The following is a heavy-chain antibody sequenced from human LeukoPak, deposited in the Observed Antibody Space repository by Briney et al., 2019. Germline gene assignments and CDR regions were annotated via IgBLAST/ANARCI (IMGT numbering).Heavy chain of an antibody. CDR2: IIPILGIA. V-gene: IGHV1-69*04. CDR3: ARGGYKYDSSGYYPHNAFDI. J-gene: IGHJ3*02. CDR1: GGSFSSYA. Sequence: GASVKVSCKASGGSFSSYAISWVRQAPGQGLEWMGSIIPILGIANYAQKFQGRVTITADKSTSTAYMELSSLRSEDTAVYYCARGGYKYDSSGYYPHNAFDIWGQGTMVTVSS. D-gene: IGHD3-22*01.